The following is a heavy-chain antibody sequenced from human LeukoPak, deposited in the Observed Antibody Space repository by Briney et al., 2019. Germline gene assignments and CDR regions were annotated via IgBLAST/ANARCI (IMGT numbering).Heavy chain of an antibody. J-gene: IGHJ4*02. CDR1: GYSFTSYL. CDR2: IDPSDSDT. Sequence: GESLKISCTGSGYSFTSYLISWVRQMAGKGLEWMGRIDPSDSDTKYSPSFQGHVTISADKSISTAYLQWSSLKASDTVTYYRARLDDYGDYGWGQGTLVTVSS. V-gene: IGHV5-10-1*01. CDR3: ARLDDYGDYG. D-gene: IGHD4-17*01.